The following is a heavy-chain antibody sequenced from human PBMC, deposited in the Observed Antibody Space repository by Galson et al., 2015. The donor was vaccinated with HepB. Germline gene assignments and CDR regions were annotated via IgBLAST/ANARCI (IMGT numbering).Heavy chain of an antibody. D-gene: IGHD2-2*01. V-gene: IGHV1-46*01. J-gene: IGHJ4*02. CDR2: INPSGGST. CDR3: AMGGYCSSTSCSGGDDY. CDR1: GYTLTSYY. Sequence: SVKVSCKASGYTLTSYYMHWVRQAPGRGLEWMGIINPSGGSTSYAQKFQGRVTMNRDTSTSTVYMELSSMISEDTAMYYCAMGGYCSSTSCSGGDDYWVQGTRVTVSS.